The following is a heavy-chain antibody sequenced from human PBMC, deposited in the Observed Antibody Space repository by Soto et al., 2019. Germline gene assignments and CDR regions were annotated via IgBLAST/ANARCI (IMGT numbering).Heavy chain of an antibody. J-gene: IGHJ2*01. CDR1: GGSISRYY. V-gene: IGHV4-59*01. D-gene: IGHD1-26*01. Sequence: SETLSLTCTVSGGSISRYYWSWIRQPPGKGLEWIGYIYYSGSTNHNPSLKSRVTISLDTSKNQFSLRLSSVTAADTAVYYCARGWGGYFVRWGRGTLVTVSS. CDR2: IYYSGST. CDR3: ARGWGGYFVR.